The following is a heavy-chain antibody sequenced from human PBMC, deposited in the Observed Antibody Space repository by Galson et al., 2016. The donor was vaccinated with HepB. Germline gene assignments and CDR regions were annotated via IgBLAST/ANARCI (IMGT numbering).Heavy chain of an antibody. D-gene: IGHD2-2*01. V-gene: IGHV4-39*01. Sequence: SETLSLTCTVSGGSISDSNYHWAWIRQPPGKGLEWIGTFVYGGSGSHNPSLKSRVAMSVDTSMSQLSLTLTSVTAADTAVYYCARREAFGCGSTSCFRFDPWGQGTRVTVSS. CDR1: GGSISDSNYH. CDR2: FVYGGSG. CDR3: ARREAFGCGSTSCFRFDP. J-gene: IGHJ5*02.